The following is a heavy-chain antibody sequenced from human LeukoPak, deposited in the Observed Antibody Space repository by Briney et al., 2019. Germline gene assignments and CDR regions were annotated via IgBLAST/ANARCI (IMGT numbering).Heavy chain of an antibody. V-gene: IGHV4-39*07. J-gene: IGHJ4*02. CDR3: ARVSPVRGVIYVPYFDY. CDR2: IYYSGST. D-gene: IGHD3-10*01. CDR1: GGSISSSSYY. Sequence: PSETLSLTCTVSGGSISSSSYYWGWIRQPPGKGLEWIGSIYYSGSTYYNPSLKSRVTISVDTSKNQFSLKLSSVTAADTAVYYCARVSPVRGVIYVPYFDYWGQGTLVTVSS.